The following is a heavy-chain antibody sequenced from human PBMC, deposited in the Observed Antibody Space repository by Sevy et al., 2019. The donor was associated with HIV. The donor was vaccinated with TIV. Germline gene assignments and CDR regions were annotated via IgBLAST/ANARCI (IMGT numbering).Heavy chain of an antibody. V-gene: IGHV4-31*03. CDR1: GGSISSGGYY. Sequence: SETLSLTCTVSGGSISSGGYYWSWIRQHPGKGLEWIGYIYYSGSTYYNPSLKSRVTISVDTSKNQFSLKLSSVTAADTAVYYCARDRTRSSSCYFDLWGRGTLVTVSS. J-gene: IGHJ2*01. CDR3: ARDRTRSSSCYFDL. D-gene: IGHD6-13*01. CDR2: IYYSGST.